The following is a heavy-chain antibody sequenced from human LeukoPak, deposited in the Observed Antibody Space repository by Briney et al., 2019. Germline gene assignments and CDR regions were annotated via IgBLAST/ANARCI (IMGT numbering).Heavy chain of an antibody. D-gene: IGHD4-11*01. Sequence: GGSLRLSCAASGFTFSSYTMTWVRQAPGKGLEWVSAIRGSGGSTWYADSVKGRFTISRDNSKNTLYLQMNSLKAEDTAVYYCASRHDYSYYWGQGTLVTVSS. CDR1: GFTFSSYT. V-gene: IGHV3-23*01. CDR3: ASRHDYSYY. CDR2: IRGSGGST. J-gene: IGHJ4*02.